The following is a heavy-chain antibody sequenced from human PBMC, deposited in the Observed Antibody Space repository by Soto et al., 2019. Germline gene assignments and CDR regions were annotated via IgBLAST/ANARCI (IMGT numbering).Heavy chain of an antibody. D-gene: IGHD3-3*01. Sequence: GGSLRLSCAASGFTFSNYGMHWVRQAPGKGLEWVADISYDGSNKYYVDSVKGRFTISRDNSKNTLYLQMNSLRAEDTAVYYCAKDPYGLGGNWFEPWGQGTLVTVSS. CDR2: ISYDGSNK. CDR3: AKDPYGLGGNWFEP. J-gene: IGHJ5*02. V-gene: IGHV3-30*18. CDR1: GFTFSNYG.